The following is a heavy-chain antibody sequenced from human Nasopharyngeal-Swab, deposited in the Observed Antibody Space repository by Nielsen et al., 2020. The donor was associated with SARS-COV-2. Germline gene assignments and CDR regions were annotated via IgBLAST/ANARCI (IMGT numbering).Heavy chain of an antibody. CDR3: VREFEATGATYLDY. V-gene: IGHV3-48*02. CDR1: GFTVSSNY. J-gene: IGHJ4*02. Sequence: GSLRLSCAASGFTVSSNYMSWVRQAPGKGLEWVSYITSSSSTRYYADSVKGRFTVSRDNAKNSLYLQMSSLRDEDTAVYYCVREFEATGATYLDYWGLGTLVTVSS. CDR2: ITSSSSTR. D-gene: IGHD1-26*01.